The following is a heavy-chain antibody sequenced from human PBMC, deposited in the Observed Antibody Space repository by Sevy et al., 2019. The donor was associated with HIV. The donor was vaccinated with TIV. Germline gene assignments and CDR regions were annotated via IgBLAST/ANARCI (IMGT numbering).Heavy chain of an antibody. V-gene: IGHV3-11*01. CDR2: ISSGGETI. CDR1: GFTFSDYY. Sequence: GGSLRLSCAAYGFTFSDYYMTWIRQAPGKGLEWVSYISSGGETIYYADSVKGRFTISRDNAKNSLYLQMNSLRVEDTAVYYCATYYYGSGKSFDYWGQRVLVTVSS. J-gene: IGHJ4*02. D-gene: IGHD3-10*01. CDR3: ATYYYGSGKSFDY.